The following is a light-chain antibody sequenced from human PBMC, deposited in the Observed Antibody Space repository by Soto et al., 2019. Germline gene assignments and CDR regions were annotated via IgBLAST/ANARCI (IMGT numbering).Light chain of an antibody. CDR3: RQRYNWPRT. V-gene: IGKV3-11*01. Sequence: TVLTQSPATLSLSPGERATLSCKASQSIGNSVGWFQQKPGQAPRLLIDDAFNRATGIPARFTGSGSGSDFTLTISSLEPEDFGVYYCRQRYNWPRTFGGGTKVEIK. CDR2: DAF. CDR1: QSIGNS. J-gene: IGKJ4*01.